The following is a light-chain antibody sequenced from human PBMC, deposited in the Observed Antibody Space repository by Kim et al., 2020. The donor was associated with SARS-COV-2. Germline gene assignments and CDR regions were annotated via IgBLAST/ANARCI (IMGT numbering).Light chain of an antibody. Sequence: SSELTQDPAVSVALGKTVRITCQGDSLRSYYASWYQQKPGQAPVLVIYGKNKRPSGIPDRFSGSSSGNTACLTITGAQAEDEADYYCNTRDSSGNHLVFGGGTQLTVL. V-gene: IGLV3-19*01. CDR2: GKN. CDR1: SLRSYY. CDR3: NTRDSSGNHLV. J-gene: IGLJ3*02.